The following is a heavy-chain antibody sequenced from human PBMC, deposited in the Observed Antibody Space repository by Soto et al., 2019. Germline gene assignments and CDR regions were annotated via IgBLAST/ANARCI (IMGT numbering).Heavy chain of an antibody. J-gene: IGHJ6*02. Sequence: GGSLRLSCTASGFTFGDYAMSWVRQAPGKGLEWVGFIRSKAYGGTTEYAASVKGRFTISRDDSKSIAYLQMNSLKTEDTAVYYCTRERNYYYGMDVWGQGTTVTVSS. CDR3: TRERNYYYGMDV. V-gene: IGHV3-49*04. CDR2: IRSKAYGGTT. CDR1: GFTFGDYA.